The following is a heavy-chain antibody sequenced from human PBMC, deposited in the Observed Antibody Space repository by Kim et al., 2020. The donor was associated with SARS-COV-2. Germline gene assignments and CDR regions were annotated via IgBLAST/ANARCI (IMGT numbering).Heavy chain of an antibody. CDR1: GFTFSNAW. Sequence: GGSLRLSCAASGFTFSNAWMSWVRQAPGKGLEWVGRIKSKTDGGTTDYAAPVKVRFTISRDDSKNTLYLQMNSLKTEDTAVYYCTTLLRYFDWLAVKDYYYGMDVWGQGTTVTVSS. J-gene: IGHJ6*02. CDR2: IKSKTDGGTT. CDR3: TTLLRYFDWLAVKDYYYGMDV. D-gene: IGHD3-9*01. V-gene: IGHV3-15*01.